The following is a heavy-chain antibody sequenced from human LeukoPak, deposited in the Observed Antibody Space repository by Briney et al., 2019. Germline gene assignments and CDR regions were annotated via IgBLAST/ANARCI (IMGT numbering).Heavy chain of an antibody. Sequence: MPSETLSLTCTVSGGSISSYYWSWIRQPPGKGLEWIGYIYYSGSTNYNPSLKSRVTISVDTSKNQFSLKLSPVTAADTAVYYCARVTYYDFWSGYYFDYWGQGTLVTVSS. CDR2: IYYSGST. CDR1: GGSISSYY. J-gene: IGHJ4*02. D-gene: IGHD3-3*01. CDR3: ARVTYYDFWSGYYFDY. V-gene: IGHV4-59*01.